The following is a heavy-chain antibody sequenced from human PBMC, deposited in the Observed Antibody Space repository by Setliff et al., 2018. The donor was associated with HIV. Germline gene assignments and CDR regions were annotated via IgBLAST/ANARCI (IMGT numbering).Heavy chain of an antibody. CDR2: VNHRGTI. CDR1: GGSFNGYY. CDR3: AREKRIPTTWFGGYYYDY. D-gene: IGHD3-10*01. J-gene: IGHJ4*02. Sequence: SETLSLTCAVYGGSFNGYYWTWIRQSPGKGLEWIGEVNHRGTINYNQSLKNRVIISVDTAKNQFSLNMISMTAADTAVYYCAREKRIPTTWFGGYYYDYWGQGTLVTVS. V-gene: IGHV4-34*01.